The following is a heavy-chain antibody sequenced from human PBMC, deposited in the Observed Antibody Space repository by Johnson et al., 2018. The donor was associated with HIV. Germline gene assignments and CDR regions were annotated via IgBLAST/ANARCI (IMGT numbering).Heavy chain of an antibody. V-gene: IGHV3-30*03. CDR2: ISYDGSNK. J-gene: IGHJ3*02. CDR1: GFTFSSYG. D-gene: IGHD4-17*01. Sequence: VQLVESGGGVVQPGRSLRLSCAASGFTFSSYGMHWVRQAPGKGLEWVAVISYDGSNKYYADSVKGRFTISRDNSKNTLYLQMNSLRAEDTAIYYCARLPVTTNSEDAFDIWGQGTMVTVSS. CDR3: ARLPVTTNSEDAFDI.